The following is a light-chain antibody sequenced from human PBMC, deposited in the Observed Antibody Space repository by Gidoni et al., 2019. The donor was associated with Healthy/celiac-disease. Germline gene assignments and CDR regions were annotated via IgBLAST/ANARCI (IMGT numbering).Light chain of an antibody. Sequence: QSVLSQPPSVSAAPGQKVTISCSGSSSNIGNNYVSWYQQLPGTAPKLLIYDNNTRPSRIPDRFSGSKSGTSATLGITGLQTGDEADYYCGTWDSSLSVVVFGGGTKLTVL. CDR1: SSNIGNNY. V-gene: IGLV1-51*01. CDR3: GTWDSSLSVVV. CDR2: DNN. J-gene: IGLJ2*01.